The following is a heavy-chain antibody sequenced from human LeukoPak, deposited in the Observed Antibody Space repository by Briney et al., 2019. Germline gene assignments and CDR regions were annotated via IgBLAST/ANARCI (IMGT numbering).Heavy chain of an antibody. CDR2: IYTSGST. J-gene: IGHJ4*02. Sequence: PSETLSLTCTVSGGSISCYYWSWIRQPPGKGLEWIGYIYTSGSTNYNPSLKSRVTISVDTSKNQFSLKLSSVTAADTAVYYCARIGSYGQDYFDYWGQGTLVTVSS. V-gene: IGHV4-4*09. CDR1: GGSISCYY. D-gene: IGHD1-26*01. CDR3: ARIGSYGQDYFDY.